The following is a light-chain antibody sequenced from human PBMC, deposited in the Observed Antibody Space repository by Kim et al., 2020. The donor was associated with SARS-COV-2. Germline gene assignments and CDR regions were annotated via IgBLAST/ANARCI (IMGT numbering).Light chain of an antibody. Sequence: SYELTQPPSVSVSPGQTASITCSGDKLGDKYACWYQQKPGQSPVLVIYQDSKRPSGIPERFSGSNSGNTATLTISGTQAMDEADYDCQAWDSSTGVFGTG. CDR2: QDS. J-gene: IGLJ1*01. CDR3: QAWDSSTGV. V-gene: IGLV3-1*01. CDR1: KLGDKY.